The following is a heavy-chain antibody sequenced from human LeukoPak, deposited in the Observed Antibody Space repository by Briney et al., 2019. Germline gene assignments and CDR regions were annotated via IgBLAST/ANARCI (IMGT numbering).Heavy chain of an antibody. J-gene: IGHJ6*02. CDR3: ARGGGLDV. D-gene: IGHD3-10*01. CDR2: IDHNGNVN. Sequence: GGSLRLSCEASGFTFSSYWMNWARQAPGKGLEWVASIDHNGNVNYYVDSVKGRFTISRDNAKNSLYLQMSNLRAEDTAVYFCARGGGLDVWGQGATVPVSS. CDR1: GFTFSSYW. V-gene: IGHV3-7*03.